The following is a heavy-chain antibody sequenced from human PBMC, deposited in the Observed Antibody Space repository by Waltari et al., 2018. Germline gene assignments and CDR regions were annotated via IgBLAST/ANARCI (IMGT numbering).Heavy chain of an antibody. J-gene: IGHJ3*01. CDR1: GVSITSNRHY. V-gene: IGHV4-39*01. CDR2: VSYSGTT. D-gene: IGHD5-12*01. CDR3: ATYIGASVGTAAFDV. Sequence: QLQLQESGPRLVRPSETLSLICRVSGVSITSNRHYWAWIRESPVQGLEWIGTVSYSGTTYTSPSHKSRVSVSRDTSKNQVSLILGSVTAADMAVYYCATYIGASVGTAAFDVWGQGTMVTVSS.